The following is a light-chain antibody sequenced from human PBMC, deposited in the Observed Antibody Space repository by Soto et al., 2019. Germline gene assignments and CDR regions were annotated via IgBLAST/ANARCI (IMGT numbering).Light chain of an antibody. CDR2: GAS. CDR1: QSVSASY. CDR3: QQYVSSPWT. J-gene: IGKJ1*01. V-gene: IGKV3-20*01. Sequence: EIVLTQSPGTLSLSPGERATLSCRASQSVSASYLAWYQQKPGHVPRLLIYGASSRATGIPDRFSGSASGTDVALTIGRLETEDFAVYYCQQYVSSPWTFGHGTKVEFK.